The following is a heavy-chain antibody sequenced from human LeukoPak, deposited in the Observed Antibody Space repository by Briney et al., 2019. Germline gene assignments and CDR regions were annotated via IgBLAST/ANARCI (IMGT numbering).Heavy chain of an antibody. Sequence: GGSLRLSCEASGFTFTSYWINWVRQAPGKGLEWVAVINQGGSEKHYVDSVKGRFTISRDNAKNSLYLQMNSLRAEDTAVYYCARDFRNAGDYWGQGTLVTVSS. CDR2: INQGGSEK. CDR3: ARDFRNAGDY. D-gene: IGHD1-14*01. CDR1: GFTFTSYW. J-gene: IGHJ4*02. V-gene: IGHV3-7*01.